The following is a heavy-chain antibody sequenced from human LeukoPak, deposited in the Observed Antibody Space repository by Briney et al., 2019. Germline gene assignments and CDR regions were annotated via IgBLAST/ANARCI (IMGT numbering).Heavy chain of an antibody. CDR2: ISSSGSTI. J-gene: IGHJ4*02. CDR3: ARVDLEMATIDY. V-gene: IGHV3-11*01. Sequence: GGSLRLSCAASGFTFSDYYMSWIRQAPGKGLEWVSYISSSGSTIYYADSVKGRFTISRDNAQNSLYLQMNSLRAEDTAVYYCARVDLEMATIDYWGQGTLVTVSS. D-gene: IGHD5-24*01. CDR1: GFTFSDYY.